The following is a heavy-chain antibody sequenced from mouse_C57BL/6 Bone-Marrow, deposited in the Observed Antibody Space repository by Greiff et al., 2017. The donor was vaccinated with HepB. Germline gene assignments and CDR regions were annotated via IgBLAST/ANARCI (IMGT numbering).Heavy chain of an antibody. CDR2: IYPGNSDT. V-gene: IGHV1-5*01. Sequence: EVQLQQPGTELVKPGASVKLSCKASGYTFTSYWMHWVKQRPGQGLEWIGAIYPGNSDTSYNQKFKGKAKLTAVTSASTAYMELSSLTNEDSAVYYCTRGTTVVDYWGQGTTLTVSS. D-gene: IGHD1-1*01. CDR1: GYTFTSYW. J-gene: IGHJ2*01. CDR3: TRGTTVVDY.